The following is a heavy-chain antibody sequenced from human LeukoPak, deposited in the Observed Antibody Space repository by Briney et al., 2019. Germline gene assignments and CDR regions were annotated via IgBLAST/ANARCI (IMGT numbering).Heavy chain of an antibody. D-gene: IGHD6-6*01. CDR1: GYTFTDYY. CDR3: ATSIPLDIEYSSSGAFDY. Sequence: GASVKVSCKASGYTFTDYYMHWVQQAPGKGLEWMGRVDPEDGETIYAEKFQGRVTITADTSTDTAYMELSSLRSEDTAVYYCATSIPLDIEYSSSGAFDYWGQGTLVTVSS. J-gene: IGHJ4*02. CDR2: VDPEDGET. V-gene: IGHV1-69-2*01.